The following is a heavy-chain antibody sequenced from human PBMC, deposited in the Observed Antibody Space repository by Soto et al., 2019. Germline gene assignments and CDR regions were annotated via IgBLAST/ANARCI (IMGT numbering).Heavy chain of an antibody. CDR3: SKGRGGSGSLTPRVDF. D-gene: IGHD3-10*01. J-gene: IGHJ4*02. Sequence: EVQLLESGGGLVQPGGSLRLSCAASGFTFNNYAMTWVRQAPGKGLEWVSAISGGGDTTSYADSVKGRFTVSRDGSKNTLYLHMSGLRAEDTALYYCSKGRGGSGSLTPRVDFWGQGTLVTVSS. V-gene: IGHV3-23*01. CDR1: GFTFNNYA. CDR2: ISGGGDTT.